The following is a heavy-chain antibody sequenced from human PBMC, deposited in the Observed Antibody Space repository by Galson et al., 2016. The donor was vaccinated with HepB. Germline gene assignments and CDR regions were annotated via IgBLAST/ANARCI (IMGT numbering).Heavy chain of an antibody. V-gene: IGHV1-18*01. D-gene: IGHD6-19*01. CDR1: GYTFTKYG. Sequence: QSGAEVKKPGESLKISCKASGYTFTKYGITWVRQAPGQGLEWMGWISANTGDTNYAQKFQGRVTMTTDTSTTTAFMDLRSLRADDTAVYYCVLAVAGNFDYWGQGTLVTVSS. J-gene: IGHJ4*02. CDR2: ISANTGDT. CDR3: VLAVAGNFDY.